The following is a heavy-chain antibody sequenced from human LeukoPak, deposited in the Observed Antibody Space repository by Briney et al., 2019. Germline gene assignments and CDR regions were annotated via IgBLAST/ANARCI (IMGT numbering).Heavy chain of an antibody. CDR2: INHSGGT. D-gene: IGHD6-19*01. J-gene: IGHJ4*02. V-gene: IGHV4-34*01. Sequence: SETLSLTCAVYGGSFSGYYWSWIRQPPGKGLEWIGEINHSGGTNYNPSLTSRVTISVDTSKNQFSLKLSSVTAADTAVYYCARHVYSSGWYFGYWGQGTLITVSS. CDR1: GGSFSGYY. CDR3: ARHVYSSGWYFGY.